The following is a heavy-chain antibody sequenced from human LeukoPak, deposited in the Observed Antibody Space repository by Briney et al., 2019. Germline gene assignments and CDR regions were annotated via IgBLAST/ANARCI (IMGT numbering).Heavy chain of an antibody. CDR1: GFTFSSYW. CDR2: INHNGNVN. D-gene: IGHD3-16*01. J-gene: IGHJ6*02. Sequence: GGSLRLSCAASGFTFSSYWMNWARQAPGKGLEWVASINHNGNVNYYVDSVKGRFTISRDNAKNSLCLQMSNLRAEDMAVYFCARGGGLDVWGQGATVTVSS. V-gene: IGHV3-7*03. CDR3: ARGGGLDV.